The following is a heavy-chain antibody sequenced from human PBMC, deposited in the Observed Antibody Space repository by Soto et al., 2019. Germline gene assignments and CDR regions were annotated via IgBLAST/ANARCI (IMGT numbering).Heavy chain of an antibody. CDR3: TCTLARGPN. CDR2: IRSKANSYAT. D-gene: IGHD3-10*01. CDR1: GFTFSGSA. J-gene: IGHJ4*02. Sequence: VQLVESGGGLVQPGGSLKLSCAASGFTFSGSAMHWVRQASGKGLEWVGRIRSKANSYATAYAASVKGRFTISRDNSKNTAYRQMNSLKTEDTAVYYCTCTLARGPNWGQGTLVTVSS. V-gene: IGHV3-73*01.